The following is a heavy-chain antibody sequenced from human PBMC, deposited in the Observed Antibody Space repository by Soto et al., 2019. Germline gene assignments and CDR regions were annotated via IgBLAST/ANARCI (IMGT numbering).Heavy chain of an antibody. V-gene: IGHV4-30-2*01. Sequence: KTSETLSLTCAVSGGSISSGGYSWSWIRQPPGKGLEWIGYIYHSGSTYYNPSLKSRVTISVDRSKNQFSLKLSSVTAADTAVYYCARDRGRDYYYYGMDVWGQGTTVTVSS. CDR1: GGSISSGGYS. J-gene: IGHJ6*02. CDR3: ARDRGRDYYYYGMDV. CDR2: IYHSGST. D-gene: IGHD1-26*01.